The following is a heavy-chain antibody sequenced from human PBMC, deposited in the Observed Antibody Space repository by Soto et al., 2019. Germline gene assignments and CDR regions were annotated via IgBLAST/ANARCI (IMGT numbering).Heavy chain of an antibody. V-gene: IGHV4-4*02. CDR1: GGSITRSNW. Sequence: PAETLSLTCAVSGGSITRSNWWSVVRQPPGKGLEWLGEIYHSGSTNHNPSLKSRVTISVDNSKNQFSLKLSSVTAADTAVYYCAMVVPAATYFDYWGQGARVTVSS. D-gene: IGHD2-2*01. CDR2: IYHSGST. CDR3: AMVVPAATYFDY. J-gene: IGHJ4*02.